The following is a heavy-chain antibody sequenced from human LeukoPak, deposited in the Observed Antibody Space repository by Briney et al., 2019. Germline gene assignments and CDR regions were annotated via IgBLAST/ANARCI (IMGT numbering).Heavy chain of an antibody. CDR1: GYSFTSYY. CDR3: ARDNSVGDNAWWFDP. CDR2: INPTGGST. V-gene: IGHV1-46*01. Sequence: ASVKVSCKASGYSFTSYYMHWVRHAPGQGIEWKGLINPTGGSTGYAQKFQGRVTMTRDMSTSTDYMELSSLRSEDTAIYYCARDNSVGDNAWWFDPWGQGTLVTVSS. D-gene: IGHD1-26*01. J-gene: IGHJ5*02.